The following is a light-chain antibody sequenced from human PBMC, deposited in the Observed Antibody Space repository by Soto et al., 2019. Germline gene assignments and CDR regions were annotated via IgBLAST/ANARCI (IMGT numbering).Light chain of an antibody. CDR2: GAS. Sequence: EIVMTQSPATLSVSPGDRATLSCRASQSVSRKLAWYQQKPGQAPRLLIYGASTRATGIPARFSGSGSGTEFTLTISSLQSEDFAIYYCQQYYHWPPYTFGQGTTLETK. J-gene: IGKJ2*01. CDR1: QSVSRK. V-gene: IGKV3-15*01. CDR3: QQYYHWPPYT.